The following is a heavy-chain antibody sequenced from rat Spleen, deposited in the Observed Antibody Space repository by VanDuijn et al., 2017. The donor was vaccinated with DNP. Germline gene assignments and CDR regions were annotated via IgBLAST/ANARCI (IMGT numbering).Heavy chain of an antibody. CDR2: IWGGGST. CDR1: GFSLTNYG. V-gene: IGHV2-16*01. CDR3: ARWHLYLSSFDY. D-gene: IGHD1-2*01. J-gene: IGHJ2*01. Sequence: QVQLKESGPGLVQPSRTLSLTCTVSGFSLTNYGVSWVRQPPGKGLEWIAAIWGGGSTDYNSALKSRPRISRDTSKSQVLLEMNSLQTEDTAMYFCARWHLYLSSFDYWGQGVMVTVSS.